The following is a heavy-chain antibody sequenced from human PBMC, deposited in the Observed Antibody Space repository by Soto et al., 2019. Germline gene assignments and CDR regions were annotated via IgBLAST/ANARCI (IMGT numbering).Heavy chain of an antibody. CDR1: GGTFSSYA. CDR2: IIPIFGTA. Sequence: SVKVSCKASGGTFSSYAISWVRQAPGQGLEWMGGIIPIFGTANYAQKFQGRVTITADESTSTAYMELSSLRSEDTAVYYCARVDTAMASKYYYYGMDVWGQGTTVTVSS. V-gene: IGHV1-69*13. CDR3: ARVDTAMASKYYYYGMDV. D-gene: IGHD5-18*01. J-gene: IGHJ6*02.